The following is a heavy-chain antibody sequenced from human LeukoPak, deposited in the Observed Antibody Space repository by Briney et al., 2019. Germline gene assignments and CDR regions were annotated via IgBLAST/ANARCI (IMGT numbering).Heavy chain of an antibody. D-gene: IGHD3-10*01. V-gene: IGHV3-7*01. CDR2: IKPDGSET. CDR1: GFPFKGYW. CDR3: ARDGGELWPLDE. Sequence: GGSLRLSCVASGFPFKGYWMTWVRQSPGKGLDWVANIKPDGSETNYLDSVKGRFTISRDNARDSLFLEMNKLRVDDTAVYYCARDGGELWPLDEWGQGILVTVSS. J-gene: IGHJ4*02.